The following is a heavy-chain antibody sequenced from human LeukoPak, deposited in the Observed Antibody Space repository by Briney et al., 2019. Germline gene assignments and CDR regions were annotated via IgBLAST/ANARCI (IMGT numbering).Heavy chain of an antibody. Sequence: SETLSLTCTVSGGSASSGSYYWSWIRHPPGKGLEWIGYIYYSGSTNYNPSLKSRVTISVDTSKNQFSLKLSSVTATDTAVYYCARAGSYIDSSGYYTYYFDYWGQGTLVTVSS. CDR3: ARAGSYIDSSGYYTYYFDY. D-gene: IGHD3-22*01. CDR1: GGSASSGSYY. V-gene: IGHV4-61*01. CDR2: IYYSGST. J-gene: IGHJ4*02.